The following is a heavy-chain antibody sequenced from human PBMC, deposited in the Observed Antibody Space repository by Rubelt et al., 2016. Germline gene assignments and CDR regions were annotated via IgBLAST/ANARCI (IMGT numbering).Heavy chain of an antibody. J-gene: IGHJ4*02. D-gene: IGHD3-9*01. CDR3: ARGGYDILTGYYPFDY. CDR1: GGSISSSSYY. CDR2: INHSGST. V-gene: IGHV4-39*07. Sequence: QVQLQESGPGLVKPSETLSLTCTVSGGSISSSSYYWSWIRQPPGKGLEWIGEINHSGSTNYKPSLKGRVTISGDTSKNQFSRKLSSVTAADTAVYYCARGGYDILTGYYPFDYWGQGTLVTVSS.